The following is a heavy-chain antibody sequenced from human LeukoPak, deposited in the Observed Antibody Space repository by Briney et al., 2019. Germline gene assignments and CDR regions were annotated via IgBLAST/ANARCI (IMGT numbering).Heavy chain of an antibody. V-gene: IGHV4-59*01. Sequence: TSETLSLTCTVSGGSISSYYWSWIRQPPGKGLEWIGYIYYSGSTNYNPSLKSRVTISVDTSKNQFSLKLSSVTAADTAVYYCARDRGYSSSWHAVGAPFDYWGQGTLVTVSS. J-gene: IGHJ4*02. D-gene: IGHD6-13*01. CDR1: GGSISSYY. CDR3: ARDRGYSSSWHAVGAPFDY. CDR2: IYYSGST.